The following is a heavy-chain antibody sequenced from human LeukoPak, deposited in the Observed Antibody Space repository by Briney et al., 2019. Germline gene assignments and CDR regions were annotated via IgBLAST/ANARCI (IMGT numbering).Heavy chain of an antibody. Sequence: GGSLRLSCAASGFTVSSNYMSWVRQAPGKGLEWVSAISGSGGSTYYADSVKGRFTISRDNSRNTMYLQMNSLRIEDTAVYHCAKGGNPDYWGQGTLVTVSS. V-gene: IGHV3-23*01. CDR3: AKGGNPDY. CDR2: ISGSGGST. CDR1: GFTVSSNY. J-gene: IGHJ4*02.